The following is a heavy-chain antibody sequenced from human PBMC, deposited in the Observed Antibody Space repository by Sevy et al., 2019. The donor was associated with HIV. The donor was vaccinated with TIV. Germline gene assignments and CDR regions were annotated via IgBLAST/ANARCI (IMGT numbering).Heavy chain of an antibody. Sequence: GGSLRLSCVASGFTFNFYAMSWVRQAPGKGLEWVASIGGSGGSTNYADSVKGRFTISRDNSKNTLSLQMDSLRAEDTAVYYCAKDFRPYTAAVFDYWGQGTLVTVSS. J-gene: IGHJ4*02. D-gene: IGHD6-25*01. CDR3: AKDFRPYTAAVFDY. CDR1: GFTFNFYA. V-gene: IGHV3-23*01. CDR2: IGGSGGST.